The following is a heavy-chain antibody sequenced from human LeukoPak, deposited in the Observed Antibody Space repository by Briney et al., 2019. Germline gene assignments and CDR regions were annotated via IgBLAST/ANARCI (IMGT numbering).Heavy chain of an antibody. CDR2: IYYSGTT. CDR1: GGSISDYY. CDR3: ARVRGKGSS. V-gene: IGHV4-59*12. Sequence: SETLSLTCTVSGGSISDYYWSWIRQSPGKGLEWIGYIYYSGTTNYNPSLKSRVTISVDTSKNQFSLKLSSVTAADTAVYYCARVRGKGSSWGQGTLVTVSS. J-gene: IGHJ4*02. D-gene: IGHD2-2*01.